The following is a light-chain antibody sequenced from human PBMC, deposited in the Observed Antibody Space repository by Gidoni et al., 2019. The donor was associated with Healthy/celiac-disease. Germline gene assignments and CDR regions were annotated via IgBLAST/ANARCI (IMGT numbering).Light chain of an antibody. CDR1: QSVLYSSNNKNY. CDR3: QQYYSTPPT. V-gene: IGKV4-1*01. J-gene: IGKJ2*01. Sequence: DIVMTQSPDSLAVSLGERATIHCKSSQSVLYSSNNKNYLAWYQQKPGQPPKLLMYWASTRESGVPDRFSGSGSGTDFTLTISSLQAEDVAVYYCQQYYSTPPTFGQXTKLEIK. CDR2: WAS.